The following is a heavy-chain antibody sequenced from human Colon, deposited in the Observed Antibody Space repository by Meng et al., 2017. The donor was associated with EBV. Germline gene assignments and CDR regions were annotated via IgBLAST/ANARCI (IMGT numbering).Heavy chain of an antibody. Sequence: IFLHLPLFRYCMSSGDYSWSWSREAPGQGLGCIGYIYPGVTTYNPPLKRRVTISVDNSKNQFSLRLTSVTAADTAVYYYARGPYCGGDCYWFDPWGQGTLVTVSS. J-gene: IGHJ5*02. CDR1: RYCMSSGDYS. CDR3: ARGPYCGGDCYWFDP. D-gene: IGHD2-21*02. CDR2: IYPGVTT. V-gene: IGHV4-30-2*01.